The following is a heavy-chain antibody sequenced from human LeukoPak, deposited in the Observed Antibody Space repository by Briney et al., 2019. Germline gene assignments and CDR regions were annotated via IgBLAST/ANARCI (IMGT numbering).Heavy chain of an antibody. D-gene: IGHD6-19*01. CDR3: ARVGSSGWSYGMDV. CDR1: GFTFSDYY. J-gene: IGHJ6*02. CDR2: ISSSGGTI. V-gene: IGHV3-11*01. Sequence: GGSLRLSCAASGFTFSDYYMSWIRQAPGKGLEWVSYISSSGGTIYYADSVKGRFTISRDNAKNSLYLQMNSLRAEDTAVYYCARVGSSGWSYGMDVWGQGTTVTVSS.